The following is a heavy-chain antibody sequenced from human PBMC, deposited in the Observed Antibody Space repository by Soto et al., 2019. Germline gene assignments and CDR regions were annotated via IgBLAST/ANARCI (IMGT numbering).Heavy chain of an antibody. CDR3: ARDLGSGSYRGWFDP. CDR1: GGSFSNYY. Sequence: SQTLSLNCPVSGGSFSNYYWGWIRQPPGKGLEWIGYVSFTGADNYSPSLKSRVTISIDTSKNQFSLKLSSVTAADTAVYYCARDLGSGSYRGWFDPWGQGTLVTVSS. J-gene: IGHJ5*02. CDR2: VSFTGAD. V-gene: IGHV4-59*12. D-gene: IGHD3-10*01.